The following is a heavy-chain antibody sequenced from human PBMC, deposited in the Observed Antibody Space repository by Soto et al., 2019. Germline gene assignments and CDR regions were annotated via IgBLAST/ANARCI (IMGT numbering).Heavy chain of an antibody. J-gene: IGHJ3*02. CDR1: GFTFSSYW. CDR2: INSDGSCT. D-gene: IGHD3-10*01. Sequence: GGSLRLSCAASGFTFSSYWMHWVRQAPGKGLVWVSRINSDGSCTSYADSVKGRFTISRDNAKNTLYLQMNSLRAEDTAVYYCARGEYYAAFDIWGQGTMVTVSS. V-gene: IGHV3-74*01. CDR3: ARGEYYAAFDI.